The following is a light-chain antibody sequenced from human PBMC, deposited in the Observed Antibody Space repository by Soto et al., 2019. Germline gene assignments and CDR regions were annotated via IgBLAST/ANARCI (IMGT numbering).Light chain of an antibody. J-gene: IGKJ1*01. Sequence: DIQMPHSPSSLSASVGDRVTITCRASQSISSYLNWYQQKPWKAPKLLIYAASSLQSGVPSRFSGSGSGTEFTLTISTLQPDDFATYYCQHYASFSGTFCQGTK. V-gene: IGKV1-39*01. CDR1: QSISSY. CDR3: QHYASFSGT. CDR2: AAS.